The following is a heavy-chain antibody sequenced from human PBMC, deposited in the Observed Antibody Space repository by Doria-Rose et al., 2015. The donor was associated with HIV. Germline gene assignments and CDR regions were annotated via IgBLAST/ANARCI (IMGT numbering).Heavy chain of an antibody. J-gene: IGHJ4*02. D-gene: IGHD6-13*01. Sequence: ESGPVLVKPTETLTLTCTVSGVSLSSPGMGVSWIRQPPGKALEWLAHIFSDDERYYKTSLQSRLTISRGTSKSQVVLTMTDMDPVDTATYYCARIKSSRWYHKYYFDFWGQGTLVIVSA. CDR2: IFSDDER. V-gene: IGHV2-26*01. CDR3: ARIKSSRWYHKYYFDF. CDR1: GVSLSSPGMG.